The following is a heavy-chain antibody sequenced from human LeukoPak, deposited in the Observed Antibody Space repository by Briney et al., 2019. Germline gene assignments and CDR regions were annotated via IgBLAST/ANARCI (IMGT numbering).Heavy chain of an antibody. J-gene: IGHJ6*03. CDR2: INHSGST. V-gene: IGHV4-34*01. Sequence: PSETLSLTCAVYGGSFSGYYWSWIRQPPGKGLEWIGEINHSGSTNYNPSLKSRVTISVDTSKNQFSLKLSSVTAADTAVYYCARVGSGSYYSGGAHYYYYYMDVWGKGTTVTVSS. CDR3: ARVGSGSYYSGGAHYYYYYMDV. CDR1: GGSFSGYY. D-gene: IGHD3-10*01.